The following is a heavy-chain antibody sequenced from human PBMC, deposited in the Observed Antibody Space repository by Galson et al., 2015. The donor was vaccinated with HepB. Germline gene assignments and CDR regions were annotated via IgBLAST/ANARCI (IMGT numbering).Heavy chain of an antibody. D-gene: IGHD2-15*01. V-gene: IGHV1-3*01. CDR2: INAGNGNT. J-gene: IGHJ4*02. CDR1: GYTFTSYA. Sequence: SVKVSCKASGYTFTSYAMHWVRQAPGQRLEWMGWINAGNGNTKYSQKFQGRVTITRDTSASTAYMELSSLGSEDTAVYYCARDLAGSLHFDYWGQVTLVTVAS. CDR3: ARDLAGSLHFDY.